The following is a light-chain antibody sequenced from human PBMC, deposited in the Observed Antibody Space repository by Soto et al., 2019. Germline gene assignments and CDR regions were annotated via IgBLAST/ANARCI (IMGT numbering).Light chain of an antibody. CDR1: SSDVGGYNY. CDR2: DVS. CDR3: SSSTSSSTLYV. J-gene: IGLJ1*01. Sequence: QAVVTQPASVSGSPGQSITISCTGTSSDVGGYNYVSWYQQHPGKAPKLMIYDVSNRPSGVSNRFSGSKSGNTASLTISGLQAEDEADYYCSSSTSSSTLYVFGTGTKLTVL. V-gene: IGLV2-14*01.